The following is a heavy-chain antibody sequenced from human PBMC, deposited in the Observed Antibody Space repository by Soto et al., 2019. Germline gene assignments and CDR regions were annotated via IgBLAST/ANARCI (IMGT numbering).Heavy chain of an antibody. CDR3: ANTWALRTYYDLKGWFDP. CDR1: GGTFSSYA. J-gene: IGHJ5*02. CDR2: IIPIFGTA. Sequence: QVQLVQSGAEVKKPGSSVTVSCKASGGTFSSYAISWVRQAPGQGLEWMGGIIPIFGTANYAQKFQGRVTITADESTSTAYMELSSLRSEDTAVYYCANTWALRTYYDLKGWFDPWGQGTLVTVSS. D-gene: IGHD3-3*01. V-gene: IGHV1-69*01.